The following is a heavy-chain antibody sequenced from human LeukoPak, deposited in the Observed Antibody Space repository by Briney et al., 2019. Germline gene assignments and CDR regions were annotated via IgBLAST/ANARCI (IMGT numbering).Heavy chain of an antibody. Sequence: PGRSLRLSCAASGFTFSSYGMHWVRQAPGKGLEWVAVISYDGSNKYYADSVKGRFTISRDNSKNTLYLQMNSLRAEDTAVYYCAREIRQQLDGGGAFDIWGQGTMVTVSS. J-gene: IGHJ3*02. D-gene: IGHD6-13*01. CDR3: AREIRQQLDGGGAFDI. CDR2: ISYDGSNK. V-gene: IGHV3-30*03. CDR1: GFTFSSYG.